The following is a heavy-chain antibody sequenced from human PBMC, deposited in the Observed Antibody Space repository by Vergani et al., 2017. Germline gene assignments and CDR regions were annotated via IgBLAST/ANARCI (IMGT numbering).Heavy chain of an antibody. J-gene: IGHJ6*02. Sequence: QVQLVQSGAEVKKPGASVKVSCKASGYTFTSYGISWVRQAPGQGLEWMGWISAYSGNTNYAQKLQGRVTMTTDTSTSTAYMELRSLRSDDTAVYYCAGYYYDSSGYYYYYYGMDVWGQGTTVTVSS. CDR1: GYTFTSYG. CDR2: ISAYSGNT. V-gene: IGHV1-18*04. CDR3: AGYYYDSSGYYYYYYGMDV. D-gene: IGHD3-22*01.